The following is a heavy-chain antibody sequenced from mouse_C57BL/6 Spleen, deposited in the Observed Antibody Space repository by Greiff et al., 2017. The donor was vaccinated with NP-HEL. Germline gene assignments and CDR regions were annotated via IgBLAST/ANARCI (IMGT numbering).Heavy chain of an antibody. D-gene: IGHD1-1*01. V-gene: IGHV1-7*01. CDR3: SGGGSSPYWYFDV. Sequence: VQLQQSGAELAKPGASVKLSCKASGYTFTSYWMHWVKQRPGQGLEWIGYINPSSGYTKYNQKFKDKATLTADKSSSTAYMQLSSLTFEDSAVYVCSGGGSSPYWYFDVWGTGTTVTVSS. CDR2: INPSSGYT. CDR1: GYTFTSYW. J-gene: IGHJ1*03.